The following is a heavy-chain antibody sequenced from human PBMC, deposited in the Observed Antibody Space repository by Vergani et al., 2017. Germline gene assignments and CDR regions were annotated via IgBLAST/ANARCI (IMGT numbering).Heavy chain of an antibody. V-gene: IGHV1-18*01. J-gene: IGHJ5*02. Sequence: QVQLVPSGAEVKKPGASVKVSCKASGYTFTNYGISWVRQAPGQGLEWMGWISAYNGNTNYAQKLQGRVTMTTDTSTSTAYMELRSLRSNDTAVYYCARDRGDIVVVPAVGRFDPWGQGTLVTVSS. D-gene: IGHD2-2*01. CDR3: ARDRGDIVVVPAVGRFDP. CDR2: ISAYNGNT. CDR1: GYTFTNYG.